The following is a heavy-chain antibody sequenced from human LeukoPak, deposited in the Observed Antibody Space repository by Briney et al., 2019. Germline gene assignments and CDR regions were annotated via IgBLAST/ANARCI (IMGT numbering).Heavy chain of an antibody. Sequence: EASVKVSCKASGGTFSSYAISWVRQAPGQGLEWMGGIIPIFGTANYAQKFQGRVTITADKSTSTAYMELSSLRSEDTAVYYCASPQYYYDSSHFYFDYWGQGTLVTVSS. CDR2: IIPIFGTA. V-gene: IGHV1-69*06. D-gene: IGHD3-22*01. CDR1: GGTFSSYA. CDR3: ASPQYYYDSSHFYFDY. J-gene: IGHJ4*02.